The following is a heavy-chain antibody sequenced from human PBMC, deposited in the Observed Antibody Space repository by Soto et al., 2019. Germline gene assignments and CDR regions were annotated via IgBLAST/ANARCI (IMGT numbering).Heavy chain of an antibody. J-gene: IGHJ4*02. CDR2: ISAYNGNT. CDR3: AREALYSSGWYYSDY. CDR1: GYSFETYG. V-gene: IGHV1-18*01. D-gene: IGHD6-13*01. Sequence: APVEVSCKESGYSFETYGMYWVRQATGQGLEWMGWISAYNGNTNYAEKVRGRVTMTTDTSTSTAYMELRSLRSDDTAVYYCAREALYSSGWYYSDYWGQGTPVTVSS.